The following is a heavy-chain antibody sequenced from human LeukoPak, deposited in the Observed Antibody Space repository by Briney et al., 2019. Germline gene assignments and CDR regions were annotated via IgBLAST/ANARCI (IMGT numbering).Heavy chain of an antibody. CDR3: AKDTLEGVTTRWDYYYYYMDV. Sequence: GRSLRLSCAASGFTFDDYAMHWVRQAPGKGLEWVSGISWNSGSIGYADSVKGRFTISRDNAKNSLYLQMNSLRAEDTAVYYCAKDTLEGVTTRWDYYYYYMDVWGKGTTVTVSS. V-gene: IGHV3-9*01. D-gene: IGHD4-11*01. J-gene: IGHJ6*03. CDR1: GFTFDDYA. CDR2: ISWNSGSI.